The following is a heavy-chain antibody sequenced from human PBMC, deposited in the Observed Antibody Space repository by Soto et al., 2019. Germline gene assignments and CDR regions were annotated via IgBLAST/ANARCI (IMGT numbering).Heavy chain of an antibody. J-gene: IGHJ6*02. Sequence: QLQLQESGSGLVKPSQTLSLTCAVSGGSISSGGYSWIWMRQPPGKGLEGIGDIYHSGSTYYNPSLTSRVTISVDRSKNHFSLQLISATAADTAVYYCARVDDVWGQGTTVTVSS. CDR1: GGSISSGGYS. V-gene: IGHV4-30-2*01. CDR2: IYHSGST. CDR3: ARVDDV.